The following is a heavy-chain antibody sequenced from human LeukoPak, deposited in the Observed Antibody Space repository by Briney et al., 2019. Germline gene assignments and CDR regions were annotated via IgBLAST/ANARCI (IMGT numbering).Heavy chain of an antibody. CDR3: ARDEGSSWYGCLDY. CDR1: GYTFTSYA. Sequence: ASVKVSCKASGYTFTSYAMHWVRQAPGQRPEWMGWINAGNGNTKYSQKFQGRVTITRDTSASTAYMELSSLRSEDTAVYYCARDEGSSWYGCLDYWGQGTLVTVSS. D-gene: IGHD6-13*01. CDR2: INAGNGNT. J-gene: IGHJ4*02. V-gene: IGHV1-3*01.